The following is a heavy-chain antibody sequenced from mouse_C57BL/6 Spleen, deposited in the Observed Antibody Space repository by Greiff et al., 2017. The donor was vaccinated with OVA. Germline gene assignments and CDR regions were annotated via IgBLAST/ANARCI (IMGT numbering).Heavy chain of an antibody. CDR1: GFTFSNYW. Sequence: DVMLVESGGGLVQPGGSMKLSCVASGFTFSNYWMNWVRQSPEKGLEWVAQIRLKSDNYATHYAESVKGRFTISRDDSKSSVYLQMNNLRAEDTGIYYCTKTTVVPHYFDYWGQGTTLTVSS. CDR2: IRLKSDNYAT. CDR3: TKTTVVPHYFDY. V-gene: IGHV6-3*01. D-gene: IGHD1-1*01. J-gene: IGHJ2*01.